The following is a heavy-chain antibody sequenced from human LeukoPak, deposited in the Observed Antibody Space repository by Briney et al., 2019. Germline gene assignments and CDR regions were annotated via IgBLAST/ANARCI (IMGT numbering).Heavy chain of an antibody. J-gene: IGHJ5*02. CDR2: IYYSGST. V-gene: IGHV4-59*08. CDR3: ARRVQKANWFDP. Sequence: SETLSLTCTVSGGSISSYYWSWIRQPPGKGLEWIGYIYYSGSTNYNPSLKGRVTISVDTSKNQFSLKLSSVTAADTAVYYCARRVQKANWFDPWGQGTLVTVSS. CDR1: GGSISSYY.